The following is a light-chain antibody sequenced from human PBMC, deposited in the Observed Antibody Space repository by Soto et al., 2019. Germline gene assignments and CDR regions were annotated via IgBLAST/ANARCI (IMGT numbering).Light chain of an antibody. CDR1: QSISSW. J-gene: IGKJ1*01. V-gene: IGKV1-5*03. CDR3: QQYNSYRRT. Sequence: DIQMTQSPSTLSASVGDRVTITCRASQSISSWLAWYQQKPGKAPKLLLYKASILESGVPSRFSGSGSGTEFTLTISSLQPDDFATYYCQQYNSYRRTFGQGTKVEIK. CDR2: KAS.